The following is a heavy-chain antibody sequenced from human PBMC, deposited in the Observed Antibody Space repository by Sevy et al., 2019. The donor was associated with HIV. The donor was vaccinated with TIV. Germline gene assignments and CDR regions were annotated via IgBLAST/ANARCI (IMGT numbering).Heavy chain of an antibody. CDR1: GGSMSSYF. CDR3: ARDSVLSPRVFDS. Sequence: SETLSLTCTVSGGSMSSYFWSWIRQPPGKGLEWIGYIYYTGTTNYNPSLKSRLTMSLDTSKNRFSLKLTAVTAADTAVYYCARDSVLSPRVFDSWGQEPWSPSPQ. CDR2: IYYTGTT. J-gene: IGHJ4*01. V-gene: IGHV4-59*01. D-gene: IGHD3-10*01.